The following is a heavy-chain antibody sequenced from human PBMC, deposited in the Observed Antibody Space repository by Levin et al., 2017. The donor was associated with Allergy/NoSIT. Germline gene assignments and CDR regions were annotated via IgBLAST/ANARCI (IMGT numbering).Heavy chain of an antibody. Sequence: PGGSLRLSCAASGFTFSIYTMNWVRQAPGKGLEWVSSISGSSSYIYYADSVKGRFTISRDNAKSSLYLQMNSLRAEDTAVYYCARLLWFGESGDYWGQGTLVTVSS. CDR1: GFTFSIYT. D-gene: IGHD3-10*01. CDR3: ARLLWFGESGDY. CDR2: ISGSSSYI. J-gene: IGHJ4*02. V-gene: IGHV3-21*01.